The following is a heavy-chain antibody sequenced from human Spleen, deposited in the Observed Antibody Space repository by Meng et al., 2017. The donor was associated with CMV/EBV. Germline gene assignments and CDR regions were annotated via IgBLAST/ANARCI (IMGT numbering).Heavy chain of an antibody. D-gene: IGHD3-3*01. V-gene: IGHV4-39*07. CDR2: VYYSGST. CDR3: ARDVTRDYDFWSAYYRGWFDP. CDR1: SSYY. J-gene: IGHJ5*02. Sequence: SSYYWGWIGQPPGKGLKWSGSVYYSGSTYYNPSLKSRVTMSVDTSKNHFSLRLSSVTAADTAVYYCARDVTRDYDFWSAYYRGWFDPWGQGTLVTVSS.